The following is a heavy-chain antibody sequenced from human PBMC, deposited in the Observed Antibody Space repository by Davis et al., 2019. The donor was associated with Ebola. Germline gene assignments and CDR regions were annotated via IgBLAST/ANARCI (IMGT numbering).Heavy chain of an antibody. Sequence: SVTVSCKASGGTFSSYTISWVRQAPGQGLEWMGRIIPILGIANYAQKFQGRVTITADKSTSTAYMELSSLRSEDTAVYYCARALGYSGYRPEYWGQGTLVTVSS. CDR2: IIPILGIA. CDR1: GGTFSSYT. V-gene: IGHV1-69*02. D-gene: IGHD5-12*01. CDR3: ARALGYSGYRPEY. J-gene: IGHJ4*02.